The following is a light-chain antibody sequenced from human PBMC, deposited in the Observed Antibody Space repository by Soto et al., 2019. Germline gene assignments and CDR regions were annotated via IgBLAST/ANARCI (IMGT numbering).Light chain of an antibody. CDR2: EVS. Sequence: QAVLAQPASVSGSPGQSITISCTGTSSDVGTYKYVSWYQQLPGKAPKLMIYEVSNRPSGVSNRFSGSKSGNTASLTISELQAEDEAAYYCTSYTSRSTPVFGGGTKVTVL. V-gene: IGLV2-14*01. CDR1: SSDVGTYKY. J-gene: IGLJ2*01. CDR3: TSYTSRSTPV.